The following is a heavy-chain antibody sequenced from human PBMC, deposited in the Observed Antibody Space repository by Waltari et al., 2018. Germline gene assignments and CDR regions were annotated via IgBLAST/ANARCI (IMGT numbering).Heavy chain of an antibody. J-gene: IGHJ3*01. CDR3: AKDPPGSYYEGFDH. D-gene: IGHD1-26*01. V-gene: IGHV3-23*04. CDR1: GFRFSLYG. CDR2: ISGGGCDT. Sequence: DVQLVESGGGLVQPGGSLRLSCVASGFRFSLYGMSWVRQAPGKGVQWVSAISGGGCDTFYADSVTGRFTISRDNSKNTLYLQMNNLRADDTARYFCAKDPPGSYYEGFDHWGQGTTVNVSS.